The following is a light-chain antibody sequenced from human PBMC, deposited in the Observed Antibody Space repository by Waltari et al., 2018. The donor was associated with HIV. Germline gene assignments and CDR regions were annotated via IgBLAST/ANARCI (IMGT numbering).Light chain of an antibody. V-gene: IGLV2-23*02. J-gene: IGLJ1*01. CDR3: CSYAGDSNYV. CDR2: EVN. Sequence: QSALTQPASVSGSLGQSISISCSGRSSDLGLYNLVPWYQVSPGKAPKLIIHEVNKRPSGVSDRFSGSKSGKTASLTISGLQTEDEADYYCCSYAGDSNYVFGTGTKVTVL. CDR1: SSDLGLYNL.